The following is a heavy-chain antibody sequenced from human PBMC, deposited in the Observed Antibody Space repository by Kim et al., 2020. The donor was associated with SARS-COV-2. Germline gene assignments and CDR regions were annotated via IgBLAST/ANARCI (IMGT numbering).Heavy chain of an antibody. CDR1: GDSFSSYY. Sequence: SETLSLTCTVSGDSFSSYYWSWIRHPPRKGLEWIGNMHNSGSTNYHTSLKSRLSISVDTSKNQFSLKLRSVTAADTAVYYCTRHRPQPGLTLHYYGMDVWGEGTTVTVSS. V-gene: IGHV4-59*08. CDR3: TRHRPQPGLTLHYYGMDV. J-gene: IGHJ6*04. D-gene: IGHD2-2*01. CDR2: MHNSGST.